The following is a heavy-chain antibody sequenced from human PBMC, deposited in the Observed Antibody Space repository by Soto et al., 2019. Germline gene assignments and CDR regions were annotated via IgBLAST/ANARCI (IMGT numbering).Heavy chain of an antibody. J-gene: IGHJ5*02. V-gene: IGHV4-59*08. CDR1: GGSISSYY. CDR2: IYYSGST. D-gene: IGHD3-10*01. Sequence: SETLSLTCTVSGGSISSYYWSWIRQPPGKGLEWIGYIYYSGSTNYNPSLKSRVTISVDTSKNQVSLKLSSVTAADTAIYYCARQTYYYASGSYYNWFDPWGQGTLVTVSS. CDR3: ARQTYYYASGSYYNWFDP.